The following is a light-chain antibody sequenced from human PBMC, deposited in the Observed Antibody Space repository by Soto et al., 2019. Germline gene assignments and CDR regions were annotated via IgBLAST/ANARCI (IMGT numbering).Light chain of an antibody. J-gene: IGKJ4*01. CDR2: GAS. V-gene: IGKV3-15*01. CDR3: QQYNNWPPLT. Sequence: MMMTQSPATLSVSPGERSTLSCRASQSVSSNLAWYQQKPGQPPRLLIYGASTRATGIPARFSGSGSGTEFTLTISSLQPEDFAVYYCQQYNNWPPLTFGGGTKVDIK. CDR1: QSVSSN.